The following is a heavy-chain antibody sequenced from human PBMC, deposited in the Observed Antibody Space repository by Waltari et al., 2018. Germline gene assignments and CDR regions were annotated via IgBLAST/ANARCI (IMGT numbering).Heavy chain of an antibody. Sequence: QVQLQESGPGLVKPSQTLTLTCDVLSGSISIPDYFWSWIRQAPGKGLEWIGSVSYRGITYYNPSLESRVTMSVDTSKNQFSLKLNSVTAADAALYYCARTTFVRYFDYWGHGTLVTVSS. CDR2: VSYRGIT. CDR1: SGSISIPDYF. J-gene: IGHJ4*01. D-gene: IGHD1-1*01. V-gene: IGHV4-30-4*01. CDR3: ARTTFVRYFDY.